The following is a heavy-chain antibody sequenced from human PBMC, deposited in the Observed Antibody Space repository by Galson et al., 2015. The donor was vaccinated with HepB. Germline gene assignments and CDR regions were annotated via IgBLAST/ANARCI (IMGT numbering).Heavy chain of an antibody. Sequence: SLRLSCAASGFTFSNAWMSWVRQAPGKGLEWVGRIKSKTDGGTTDYAAPVKGRFTISRDDSKNTLYLQMNSLKTEDTAVYYCTTVSDIPASIGAFDIWGQGTMVTVSS. CDR1: GFTFSNAW. J-gene: IGHJ3*02. D-gene: IGHD2/OR15-2a*01. CDR3: TTVSDIPASIGAFDI. V-gene: IGHV3-15*01. CDR2: IKSKTDGGTT.